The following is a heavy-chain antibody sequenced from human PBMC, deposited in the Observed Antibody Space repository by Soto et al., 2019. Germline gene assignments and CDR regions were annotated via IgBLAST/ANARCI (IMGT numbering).Heavy chain of an antibody. Sequence: QVQLVESGGGVVQPGRSLRLSCAASGLTLSRYGMHWVRQAPGKGLEWVAVISYDGSSKYYADFVKGRFTISRDNSKNTLYLQMSSLRAEDTAVYYCASLRSAKWGSWFVPWGQGTLVTVSS. J-gene: IGHJ5*02. CDR2: ISYDGSSK. CDR3: ASLRSAKWGSWFVP. D-gene: IGHD3-16*01. CDR1: GLTLSRYG. V-gene: IGHV3-30*03.